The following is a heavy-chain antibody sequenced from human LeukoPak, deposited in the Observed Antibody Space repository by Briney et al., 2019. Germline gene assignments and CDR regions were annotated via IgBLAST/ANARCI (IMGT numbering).Heavy chain of an antibody. V-gene: IGHV1-2*02. CDR1: GYTFTGHY. CDR3: ARTYVYYYMDV. CDR2: INPKRGDT. J-gene: IGHJ6*03. D-gene: IGHD2-8*01. Sequence: GSVKVSCKASGYTFTGHYMHWVRQAPGQGLGWMGWINPKRGDTNYAQKFQGRVTMTRDTSISTAYMELSRLRSDDTAVYYCARTYVYYYMDVWGKGTTVTISS.